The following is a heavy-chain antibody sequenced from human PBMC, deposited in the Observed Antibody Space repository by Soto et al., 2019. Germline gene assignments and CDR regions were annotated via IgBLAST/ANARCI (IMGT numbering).Heavy chain of an antibody. CDR3: ARDELVGASDY. J-gene: IGHJ4*02. CDR2: ISSSGSTI. Sequence: GGSLRLSCAAYGFTFSSYEMNWVRQAPGKGLEWVSYISSSGSTIYYADSVKGRFTISRDNAKNSLYLQMNSLRAEDTAVYYCARDELVGASDYWGQGTLVTVAS. D-gene: IGHD1-26*01. CDR1: GFTFSSYE. V-gene: IGHV3-48*03.